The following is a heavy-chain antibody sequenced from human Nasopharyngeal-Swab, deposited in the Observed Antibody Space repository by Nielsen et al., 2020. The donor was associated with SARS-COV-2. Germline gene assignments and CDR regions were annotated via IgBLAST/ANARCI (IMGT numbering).Heavy chain of an antibody. D-gene: IGHD5-18*01. V-gene: IGHV3-23*01. CDR1: GYTFSNYA. CDR2: VDYDGVRT. J-gene: IGHJ4*02. Sequence: GESLKISCTGSGYTFSNYAISWVRQAPGQGLEWVSTVDYDGVRTHYADSVEGRFIISRDNSRNTAYLQIKSLRVEDAAVYYCATWMTAHFDYWGKGTLVT. CDR3: ATWMTAHFDY.